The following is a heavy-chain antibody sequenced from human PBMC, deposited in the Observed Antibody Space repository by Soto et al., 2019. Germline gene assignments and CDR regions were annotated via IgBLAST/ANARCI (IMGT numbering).Heavy chain of an antibody. CDR1: GFTFGDYA. V-gene: IGHV3-49*03. Sequence: PGGSLRLSCTASGFTFGDYAMSWFRQAPGKGLEWVGFIRSKAYGGTTEYAASVKGRFTISRDDSKSIAYLQMNSLKTEDTAVYYCTRVGLIAAAGSRSYYYGMDVWGQGTTVTVSS. CDR3: TRVGLIAAAGSRSYYYGMDV. J-gene: IGHJ6*02. CDR2: IRSKAYGGTT. D-gene: IGHD6-13*01.